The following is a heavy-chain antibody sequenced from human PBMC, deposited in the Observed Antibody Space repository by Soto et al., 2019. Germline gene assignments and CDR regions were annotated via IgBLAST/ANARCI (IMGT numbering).Heavy chain of an antibody. CDR2: MNPNSGNT. Sequence: QVQLVQSGAEVKKPGASVKVSCKASGYTFTSYDINWVRQATGQGLEWMGWMNPNSGNTGYAQKFQGRVTIXXNTSIRTAYIEMSSLRSEDTAVYYCTRERATFSDYWGQGTLVTVSS. CDR1: GYTFTSYD. J-gene: IGHJ4*02. D-gene: IGHD1-26*01. CDR3: TRERATFSDY. V-gene: IGHV1-8*01.